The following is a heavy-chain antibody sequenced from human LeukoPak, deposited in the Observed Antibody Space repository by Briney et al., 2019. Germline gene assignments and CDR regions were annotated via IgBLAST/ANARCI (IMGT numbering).Heavy chain of an antibody. CDR1: GGSFSGYY. CDR2: INHSGST. Sequence: SETPSLTCAVYGGSFSGYYWSWIRQPPGKGLEWIGEINHSGSTNYNPSLKSRVTISVDTSKNQFSLKLSSVTAADTAVYYCARYQKTGYCSSTSCHDGNWFDPWGQGTLVTVSS. J-gene: IGHJ5*02. CDR3: ARYQKTGYCSSTSCHDGNWFDP. V-gene: IGHV4-34*01. D-gene: IGHD2-2*01.